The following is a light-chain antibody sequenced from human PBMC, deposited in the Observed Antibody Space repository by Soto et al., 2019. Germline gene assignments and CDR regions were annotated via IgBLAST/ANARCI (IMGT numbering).Light chain of an antibody. Sequence: EIVLTQSPGTLSLSPGERATLSCRASQSVSSRSLAWYQQKPGQAPRLLISDASNRAADIPDRFSASGSGTSFTHTINKRGPKLVPLYYSPQYADSHQTFRQGTTVDTK. CDR3: PQYADSHQT. V-gene: IGKV3-20*01. CDR1: QSVSSRS. J-gene: IGKJ1*01. CDR2: DAS.